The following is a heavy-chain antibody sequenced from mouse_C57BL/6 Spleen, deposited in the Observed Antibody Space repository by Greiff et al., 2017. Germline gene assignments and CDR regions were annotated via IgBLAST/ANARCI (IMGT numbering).Heavy chain of an antibody. CDR2: ILPGSGST. CDR3: ARVLRYAMDD. Sequence: VQLQQSGAELMKPGASVKLSCKATGYTFTGDWIEWVKQRPGHGLEWIGEILPGSGSTNYNEKLKGKATFTTETYSNTTYMQPSNLTTYDSAIYYWARVLRYAMDDWGKGTSVTVSS. CDR1: GYTFTGDW. J-gene: IGHJ4*01. V-gene: IGHV1-9*01. D-gene: IGHD1-1*01.